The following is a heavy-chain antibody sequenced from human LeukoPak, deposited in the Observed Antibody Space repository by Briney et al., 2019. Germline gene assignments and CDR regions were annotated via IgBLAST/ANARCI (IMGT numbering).Heavy chain of an antibody. Sequence: SETLSLTCTVSGGSISSSSYYWGWFRQPPGKGLEWIGSIYYSGSTYYNPSLKSRVTISVDTSKNQFPLKLSSVTAADTAVYYCGRGGYPLISWGQGPLVTVSS. V-gene: IGHV4-39*06. CDR3: GRGGYPLIS. CDR1: GGSISSSSYY. J-gene: IGHJ5*02. D-gene: IGHD2-2*01. CDR2: IYYSGST.